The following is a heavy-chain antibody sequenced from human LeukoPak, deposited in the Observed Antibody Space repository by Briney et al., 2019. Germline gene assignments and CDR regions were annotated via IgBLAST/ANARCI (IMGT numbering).Heavy chain of an antibody. V-gene: IGHV3-7*01. CDR3: ARDARYYYGSGSPVDY. J-gene: IGHJ4*02. D-gene: IGHD3-10*01. Sequence: GGSLRLSCAASGLTFSSYGMHWVRQAPGKGLEWVANIKQDGSEKYYVDSVKGRFTISRDNAKNSLYLQMNSLRAEDTAVYYCARDARYYYGSGSPVDYWGQGTLVTVSS. CDR2: IKQDGSEK. CDR1: GLTFSSYG.